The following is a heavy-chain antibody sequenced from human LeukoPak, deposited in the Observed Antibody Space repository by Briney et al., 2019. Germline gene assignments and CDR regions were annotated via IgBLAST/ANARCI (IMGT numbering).Heavy chain of an antibody. V-gene: IGHV4-39*01. CDR3: ARHKASGSYPGILDA. CDR2: TYYSGST. CDR1: GGSLSSSNYY. Sequence: SETLSLTCTVSGGSLSSSNYYWGWIRQPPGKGLEWIGSTYYSGSTYYNPSLKSRVTISVDTSKNQFSLKVSFVTAADTAEYYCARHKASGSYPGILDAWGQGTLVTVSS. J-gene: IGHJ5*02. D-gene: IGHD1-26*01.